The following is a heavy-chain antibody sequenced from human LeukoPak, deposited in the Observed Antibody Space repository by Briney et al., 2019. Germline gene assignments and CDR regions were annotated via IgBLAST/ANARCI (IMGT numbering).Heavy chain of an antibody. V-gene: IGHV4-39*01. CDR2: IYYSGST. J-gene: IGHJ2*01. D-gene: IGHD3-3*01. CDR1: GGSISSSSYY. Sequence: SETLSLTCTVSGGSISSSSYYWGWIRQPPGKGLEWIGSIYYSGSTYYNPSLKSRVTISVDTSKNQFSLKLSSVTAADTAVYYCARQRSGYWDFDLWGRGTLVTVSS. CDR3: ARQRSGYWDFDL.